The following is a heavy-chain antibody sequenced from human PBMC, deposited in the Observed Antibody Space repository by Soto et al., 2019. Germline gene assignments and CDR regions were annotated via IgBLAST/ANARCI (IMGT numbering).Heavy chain of an antibody. Sequence: ASVKVSCKAPGYTFTSYALHWVRQAPGQRLEWMGWINAGNGNTKYSQKFQGRVTITRDTSASTAYMELSSLRSEDTAVYYCARDPGYCSGGSCQEDYWGQGTLVTVSS. V-gene: IGHV1-3*01. D-gene: IGHD2-15*01. CDR1: GYTFTSYA. CDR3: ARDPGYCSGGSCQEDY. J-gene: IGHJ4*02. CDR2: INAGNGNT.